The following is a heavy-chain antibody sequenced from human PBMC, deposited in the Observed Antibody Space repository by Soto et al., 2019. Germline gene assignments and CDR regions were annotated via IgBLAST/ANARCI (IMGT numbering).Heavy chain of an antibody. J-gene: IGHJ4*02. Sequence: SETLSLTCKVSSGSVSNYDWSWIRQPAGKGLEWIGRIYTGGSTNYNPSLKSRVTMSVDTSKNQFSLRLTSVTAADTAVYYCARASVGPPGGGSWTMPFDSWGRGTLVTVSS. V-gene: IGHV4-4*07. CDR1: SGSVSNYD. D-gene: IGHD2-15*01. CDR3: ARASVGPPGGGSWTMPFDS. CDR2: IYTGGST.